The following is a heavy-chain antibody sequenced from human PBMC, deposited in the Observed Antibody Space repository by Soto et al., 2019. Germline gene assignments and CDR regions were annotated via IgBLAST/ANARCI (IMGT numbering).Heavy chain of an antibody. D-gene: IGHD3-22*01. CDR1: GYTFTSYG. CDR3: ARDQEVLYDRRHYTFDS. CDR2: ISAYNGNT. Sequence: ASVKVSCKASGYTFTSYGISWVRQAPGQGLEWMGWISAYNGNTNYAQKLQSRVTMTTDTSTSTAYMELRSLRSDDTAVYYCARDQEVLYDRRHYTFDSWGQGTLVTVSS. V-gene: IGHV1-18*01. J-gene: IGHJ4*02.